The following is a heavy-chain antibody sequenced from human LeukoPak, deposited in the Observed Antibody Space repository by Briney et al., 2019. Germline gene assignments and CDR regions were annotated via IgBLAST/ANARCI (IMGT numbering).Heavy chain of an antibody. J-gene: IGHJ4*02. CDR2: INPNSGGT. CDR1: GYTFTGYY. D-gene: IGHD2-15*01. V-gene: IGHV1-2*02. Sequence: ASVKVSCKASGYTFTGYYMHWVRQAPGQGLEWMGWINPNSGGTSYAQKFQGRVTMTRDTSISTAYMELSRLRSDDTAVYYCARGGDIVHRGFDYWGQGTLVTVSS. CDR3: ARGGDIVHRGFDY.